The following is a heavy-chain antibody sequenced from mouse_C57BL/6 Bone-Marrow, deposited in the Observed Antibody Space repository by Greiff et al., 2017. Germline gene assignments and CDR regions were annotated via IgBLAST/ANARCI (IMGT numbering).Heavy chain of an antibody. CDR2: IYIGNGYT. D-gene: IGHD1-1*01. CDR3: ARSPYYYGSSPPFAY. V-gene: IGHV1-58*01. J-gene: IGHJ3*01. Sequence: SGAELVRPGSSVKMSCKTSGYTFTSYGLNWVKQRPGQGLEWIGYIYIGNGYTEYNAKFKGKATLTSDTSSRTAYMQLSSLTSEDSAIYFWARSPYYYGSSPPFAYWGQGNLVTVAA. CDR1: GYTFTSYG.